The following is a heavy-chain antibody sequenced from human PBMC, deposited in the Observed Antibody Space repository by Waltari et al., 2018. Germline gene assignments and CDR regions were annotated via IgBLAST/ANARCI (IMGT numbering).Heavy chain of an antibody. CDR3: ARGEGIVVVVANNFDY. CDR1: GYTFTSYD. J-gene: IGHJ4*02. D-gene: IGHD2-15*01. CDR2: MNPNSGNT. Sequence: QVQLVQSGAEVKKPGASVKVSCKASGYTFTSYDINWVRQATGQGLEWMGWMNPNSGNTGYAQKFQGRVTITRDTSASTAYMELSSLRSEDTAVYYCARGEGIVVVVANNFDYWGQGTLVTVSS. V-gene: IGHV1-8*03.